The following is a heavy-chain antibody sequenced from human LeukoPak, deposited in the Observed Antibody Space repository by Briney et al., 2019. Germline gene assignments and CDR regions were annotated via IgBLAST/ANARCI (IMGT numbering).Heavy chain of an antibody. CDR1: GFTVSSNY. V-gene: IGHV3-53*01. CDR3: ARWRNGIVYYYYGMDV. Sequence: GGSLRLSCAASGFTVSSNYMSWVRQAPGKGLEWVSVIYSGGSTYYADSVKGRFTISRDNSKNTLYLQMNSLRAEDTAVYYCARWRNGIVYYYYGMDVWGQGTTVTVSS. J-gene: IGHJ6*02. CDR2: IYSGGST. D-gene: IGHD3-22*01.